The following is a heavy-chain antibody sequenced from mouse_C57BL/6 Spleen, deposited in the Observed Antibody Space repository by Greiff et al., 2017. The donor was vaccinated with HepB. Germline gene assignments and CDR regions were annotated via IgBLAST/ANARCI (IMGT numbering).Heavy chain of an antibody. Sequence: EVQLQQSGPELVKPGASVKISCKASGYSFTGYYMNWVKQSPEKSLEWIGEINPSTGGTTYNQKFKAKATLTVDKSSSTAYMQLKSLTSEDSAVYYCASSLTTVVAYWYFDVWGTGTTLTVSS. CDR2: INPSTGGT. CDR3: ASSLTTVVAYWYFDV. V-gene: IGHV1-42*01. CDR1: GYSFTGYY. J-gene: IGHJ1*03. D-gene: IGHD1-1*01.